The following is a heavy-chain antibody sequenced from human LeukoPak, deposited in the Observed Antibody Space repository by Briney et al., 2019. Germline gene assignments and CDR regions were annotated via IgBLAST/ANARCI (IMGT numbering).Heavy chain of an antibody. CDR2: IWYDGSDA. CDR1: GFTFRSNG. CDR3: ARYTTGHGFDV. J-gene: IGHJ4*02. Sequence: PGGSLRLSCAASGFTFRSNGMHWVRQAPGRGLEWVTYIWYDGSDADYADPVKGRFTISRDNSKNTLYLQMNSLIAEDTAVYYCARYTTGHGFDVWGQGTLVTVSS. D-gene: IGHD2/OR15-2a*01. V-gene: IGHV3-33*08.